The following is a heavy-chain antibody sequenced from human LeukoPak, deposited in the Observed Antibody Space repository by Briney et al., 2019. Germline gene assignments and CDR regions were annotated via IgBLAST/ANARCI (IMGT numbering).Heavy chain of an antibody. Sequence: GSLRLSCAASGFTFSDYYMSWIRQPAGKGLEWIGRIYTSGSTNYNPSLKSRVTMSVDTSKNQFSLKLSSVTAADTAVHYCAREEVVPAVYNWFDPWGQGTLVTVSS. CDR2: IYTSGST. V-gene: IGHV4-4*07. J-gene: IGHJ5*02. D-gene: IGHD2-2*01. CDR1: GFTFSDYY. CDR3: AREEVVPAVYNWFDP.